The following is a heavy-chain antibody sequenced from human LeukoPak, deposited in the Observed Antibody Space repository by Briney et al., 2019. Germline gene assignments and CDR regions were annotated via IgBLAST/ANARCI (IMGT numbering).Heavy chain of an antibody. Sequence: ASVKVSCKASGYTFTAYYMHWVRQAPGQGLEWMGWINPKSGGTNYPQKFQGRVTMTRDTSISTAYMELSRLRSDDAAVYYCARGIYGGNSPLVDYWGQGTLVTVSS. D-gene: IGHD4-23*01. CDR3: ARGIYGGNSPLVDY. CDR2: INPKSGGT. V-gene: IGHV1-2*02. J-gene: IGHJ4*02. CDR1: GYTFTAYY.